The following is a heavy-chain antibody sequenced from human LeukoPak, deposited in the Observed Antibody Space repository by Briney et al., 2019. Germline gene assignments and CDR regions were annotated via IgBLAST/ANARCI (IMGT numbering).Heavy chain of an antibody. J-gene: IGHJ4*02. CDR2: IYLGDSDT. CDR1: GYSFTSYW. CDR3: ARWIMVRGVIVSYFDY. D-gene: IGHD3-10*01. V-gene: IGHV5-51*04. Sequence: GESLKISCKGSGYSFTSYWIGWARQMPGKGLEWMGIIYLGDSDTRYSPSIQGQVTISADKPISTAYLQWSSLKASDTAMYYCARWIMVRGVIVSYFDYWGQGTLVTVSS.